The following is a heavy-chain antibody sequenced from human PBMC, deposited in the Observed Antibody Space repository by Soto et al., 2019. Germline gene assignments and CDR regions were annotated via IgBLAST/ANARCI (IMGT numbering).Heavy chain of an antibody. CDR3: ARTKNPWEPYAFHI. J-gene: IGHJ3*02. CDR1: GYTFTAYY. Sequence: ASVKVSCKASGYTFTAYYIHWLRQAPGQGLEWMGWVNPHSGATVFAQKFLGSVTLTTDTSINTAYMELTSLTSDDTALYYCARTKNPWEPYAFHIWGHGKLVTVSS. D-gene: IGHD1-26*01. CDR2: VNPHSGAT. V-gene: IGHV1-2*04.